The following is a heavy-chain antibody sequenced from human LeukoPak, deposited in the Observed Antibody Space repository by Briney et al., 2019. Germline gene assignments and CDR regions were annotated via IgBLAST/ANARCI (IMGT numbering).Heavy chain of an antibody. V-gene: IGHV3-23*01. J-gene: IGHJ4*02. CDR1: GFTSRSFY. Sequence: GGSLRLSCAVSGFTSRSFYMSWVRQAAGKGVEWGTDISGSGTNTDYAESVKGSFTISRDNIKNTLYVQINRLRGEGTAVSYCAKGLASDGWLGHDHWGQGTLVTVSS. CDR3: AKGLASDGWLGHDH. CDR2: ISGSGTNT. D-gene: IGHD5-12*01.